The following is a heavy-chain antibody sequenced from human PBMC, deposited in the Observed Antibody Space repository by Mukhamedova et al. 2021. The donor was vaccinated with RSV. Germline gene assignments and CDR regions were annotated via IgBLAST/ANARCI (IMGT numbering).Heavy chain of an antibody. CDR3: ARDSGGHDRHY. V-gene: IGHV3-21*01. D-gene: IGHD5-12*01. J-gene: IGHJ4*02. CDR2: ISYSGSYI. Sequence: GKGLEWVSSISYSGSYIHYADSVKGRFTISRDTAKNSLFLQMDSLRSEDTAVYYCARDSGGHDRHYWGQGTLVTVSS.